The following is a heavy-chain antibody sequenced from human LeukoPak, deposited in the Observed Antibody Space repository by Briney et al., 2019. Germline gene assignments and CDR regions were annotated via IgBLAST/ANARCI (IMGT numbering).Heavy chain of an antibody. J-gene: IGHJ5*02. CDR1: GFTFGNYW. V-gene: IGHV3-74*01. Sequence: GESLRLSCATSGFTFGNYWMSWLRQAPGKGLVWVARIKYGDGSVTTYAESVQGRFTISRDNARNTLYPQMNSLRVDDAAVYYCAKSDWFDPCGRGILVTVSS. CDR2: IKYGDGSVT. CDR3: AKSDWFDP.